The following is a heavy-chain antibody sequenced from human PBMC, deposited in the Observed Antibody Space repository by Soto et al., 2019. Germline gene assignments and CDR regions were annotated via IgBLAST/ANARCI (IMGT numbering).Heavy chain of an antibody. J-gene: IGHJ6*02. V-gene: IGHV4-34*01. CDR3: APLTVSLSGPYGIHV. Sequence: SETLSLTCAVSGGSFSGYYWTWIRQIPGKGLEWIGEINQSGNTKYNPSLRSRVTMSVDTSKNHFSVRLNSVTAADTAVYYCAPLTVSLSGPYGIHVWGQGTTVT. CDR1: GGSFSGYY. D-gene: IGHD2-15*01. CDR2: INQSGNT.